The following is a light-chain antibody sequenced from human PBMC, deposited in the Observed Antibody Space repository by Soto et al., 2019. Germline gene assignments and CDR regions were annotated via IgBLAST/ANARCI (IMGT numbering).Light chain of an antibody. Sequence: QSVLTQPRSVSGSPGQSVTISCTGTSSDVGGYNYVSWYQQHPGKAPKFMIYDVNKRPSGVPDHFSGSKSGNTASLTISGLQAEDEADYYCCSYAGSSIVVFGGGTQLTVL. CDR3: CSYAGSSIVV. J-gene: IGLJ2*01. V-gene: IGLV2-11*01. CDR2: DVN. CDR1: SSDVGGYNY.